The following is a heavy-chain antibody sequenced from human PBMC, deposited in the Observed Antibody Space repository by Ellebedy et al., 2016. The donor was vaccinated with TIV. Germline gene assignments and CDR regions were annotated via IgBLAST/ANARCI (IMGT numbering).Heavy chain of an antibody. J-gene: IGHJ4*02. V-gene: IGHV4-4*02. CDR2: IYHSGST. CDR3: ARGRYCSSTSCYVGGPVDY. D-gene: IGHD2-2*01. Sequence: SETLSLXXAVSGGSISSSNWWSWVRQPPGKGLEWIGEIYHSGSTNYNPSLKSRVTISVDKSKNQFSLKLSSVTAADTAVYYCARGRYCSSTSCYVGGPVDYWGQGTLVTVSS. CDR1: GGSISSSNW.